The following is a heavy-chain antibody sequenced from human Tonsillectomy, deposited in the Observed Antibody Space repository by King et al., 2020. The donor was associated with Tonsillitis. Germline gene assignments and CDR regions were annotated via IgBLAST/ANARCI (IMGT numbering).Heavy chain of an antibody. Sequence: EVQLVESGGGLVQPGGSLRLSCAGSGLTLSYYWMTWVRQAPGKGLEWGANIKKDGTEKHYVDSVKGRFAISRDNAKNSVSLQMNSLRAEDTAVYYCARDSNNHDSVTYYDTFDVWGQGTVVTVSS. CDR1: GLTLSYYW. V-gene: IGHV3-7*04. CDR3: ARDSNNHDSVTYYDTFDV. CDR2: IKKDGTEK. J-gene: IGHJ3*01. D-gene: IGHD3-22*01.